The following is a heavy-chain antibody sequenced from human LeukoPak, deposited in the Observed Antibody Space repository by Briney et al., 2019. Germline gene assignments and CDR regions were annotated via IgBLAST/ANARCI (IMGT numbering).Heavy chain of an antibody. CDR1: LVAIGLISYY. CDR3: ARLMYGDGWNRYYFDY. J-gene: IGHJ4*02. D-gene: IGHD3-16*01. Sequence: SGTLSLTRAVSLVAIGLISYYWGCIREPPGKGRECVFNIYYSVTTQHNPSLKSRATMSVDTSKNQFSLRMSAATAADTAVYFCARLMYGDGWNRYYFDYWGQGILVTVSS. V-gene: IGHV4-39*01. CDR2: IYYSVTT.